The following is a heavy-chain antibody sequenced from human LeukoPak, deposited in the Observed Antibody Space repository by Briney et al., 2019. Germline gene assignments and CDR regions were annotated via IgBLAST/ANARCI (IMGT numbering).Heavy chain of an antibody. J-gene: IGHJ4*02. CDR2: IYHSGST. V-gene: IGHV4-38-2*02. CDR3: ALAGGYGSGFDY. Sequence: SETLSLTCTVSGYSISSGYYWGWIRQPPGKGLEWIGSIYHSGSTYYNPSLKSRVTISVDTSKNQFSLKLSSVTAADTAVYYCALAGGYGSGFDYWGQGTLVTVSS. D-gene: IGHD3-10*01. CDR1: GYSISSGYY.